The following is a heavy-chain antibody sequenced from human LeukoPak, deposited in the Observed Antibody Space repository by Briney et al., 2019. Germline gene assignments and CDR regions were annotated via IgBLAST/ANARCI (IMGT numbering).Heavy chain of an antibody. Sequence: PGGSLRLSCAASGFTFTSYGMIWVRQAPGKGLEWVSSISGSGGSTYHADSVKGRFTISRDNSKNTLYLQMSSLETEDTAVYYCTTQLTIVRGTRKHFDYWGQGTLVTVSS. D-gene: IGHD3-10*01. J-gene: IGHJ4*02. CDR2: ISGSGGST. CDR1: GFTFTSYG. V-gene: IGHV3-23*01. CDR3: TTQLTIVRGTRKHFDY.